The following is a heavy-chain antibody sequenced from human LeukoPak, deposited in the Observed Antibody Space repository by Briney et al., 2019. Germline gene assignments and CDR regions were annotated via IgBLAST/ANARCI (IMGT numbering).Heavy chain of an antibody. Sequence: SVKVSCKASGGTFSSYAISLERQAPGQGLEWMGGIIPIFGTANYAQKFQGRVTITTDESTSTAYMELSSLRSEDTVLYYCARVRHPFAPINDAFDIWGQGTMVTVSS. CDR3: ARVRHPFAPINDAFDI. CDR2: IIPIFGTA. V-gene: IGHV1-69*05. J-gene: IGHJ3*02. D-gene: IGHD3-16*01. CDR1: GGTFSSYA.